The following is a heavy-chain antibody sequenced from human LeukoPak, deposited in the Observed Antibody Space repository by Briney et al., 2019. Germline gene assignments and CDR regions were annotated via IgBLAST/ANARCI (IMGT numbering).Heavy chain of an antibody. Sequence: GGSLRVSCAASGFTLSNYAMHWVRQAPGKGLEWVAIISYDATNENYADSVKGRFTISRDISKNTLYLQMNSLRAEDTALYYCARGYYYGSRSYAYFDYWGQGTLVTVSS. V-gene: IGHV3-30-3*01. J-gene: IGHJ4*02. CDR3: ARGYYYGSRSYAYFDY. D-gene: IGHD3-10*01. CDR1: GFTLSNYA. CDR2: ISYDATNE.